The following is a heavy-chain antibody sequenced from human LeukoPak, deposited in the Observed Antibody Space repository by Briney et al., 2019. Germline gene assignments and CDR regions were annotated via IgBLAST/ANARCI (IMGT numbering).Heavy chain of an antibody. D-gene: IGHD5-24*01. V-gene: IGHV4-39*07. J-gene: IGHJ4*02. Sequence: SETLSLTCTVSGGSISSSSYYWGWIRQPPGKGLEWIGSIYYSGSTYYNPSLKSRVTISVDTSKNQFSLKLSSVTAADTAVYYCARDPMSGSEMATIGLFDYWGQGTLVTVSS. CDR1: GGSISSSSYY. CDR2: IYYSGST. CDR3: ARDPMSGSEMATIGLFDY.